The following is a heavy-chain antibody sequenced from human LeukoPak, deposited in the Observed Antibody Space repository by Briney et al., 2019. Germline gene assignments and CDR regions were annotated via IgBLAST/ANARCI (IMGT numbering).Heavy chain of an antibody. J-gene: IGHJ4*02. Sequence: GGSLRLSCAASGFTFSGSWMSWVRQAPGKGLEWVASINQDGGEKYSLDSVKGRFTISRDNTKCSLYLQMNSLRAEDTAMYYCARYRHLYYWGQGTLVTVSS. D-gene: IGHD3-16*01. CDR2: INQDGGEK. CDR1: GFTFSGSW. V-gene: IGHV3-7*01. CDR3: ARYRHLYY.